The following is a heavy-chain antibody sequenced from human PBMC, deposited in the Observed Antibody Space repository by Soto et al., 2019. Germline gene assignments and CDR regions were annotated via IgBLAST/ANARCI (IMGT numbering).Heavy chain of an antibody. J-gene: IGHJ5*02. CDR2: VSGGGSST. Sequence: HPGGSLRLACAASVFTFSSHWMHWVRQAPGKGLEWVSRVSGGGSSTSYADSVKGRFTISRDNSKNTLYLQMNSLRAEDTAVYYCAKDLQSSWYSNWFDPWGQGTLVTVSS. D-gene: IGHD6-13*01. V-gene: IGHV3-74*01. CDR3: AKDLQSSWYSNWFDP. CDR1: VFTFSSHW.